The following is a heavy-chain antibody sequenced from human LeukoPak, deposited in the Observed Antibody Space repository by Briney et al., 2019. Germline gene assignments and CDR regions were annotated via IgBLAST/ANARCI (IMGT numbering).Heavy chain of an antibody. CDR1: GFTFSSYA. CDR3: ARDFVPSTVTTYLYDY. V-gene: IGHV3-30*04. CDR2: ISYDGSNK. D-gene: IGHD4-17*01. J-gene: IGHJ4*02. Sequence: GGSLRLSCAASGFTFSSYAMHWVRQAPGKGLEWVAVISYDGSNKYYADPVKGRFTISRDNSKNTLYLQMNSLRAEDTAVYYCARDFVPSTVTTYLYDYWGQGTLVTVSS.